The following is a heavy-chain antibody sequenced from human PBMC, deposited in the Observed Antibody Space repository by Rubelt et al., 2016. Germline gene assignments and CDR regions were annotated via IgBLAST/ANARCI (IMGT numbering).Heavy chain of an antibody. CDR3: ATSLPTDY. D-gene: IGHD4-17*01. CDR1: GGSFSDHH. CDR2: ISHSGST. J-gene: IGHJ4*02. Sequence: QVHLQQWGAGLLKPSETLSLTCAVYGGSFSDHHWSWIRQPPGKGLEWIGEISHSGSTTYNPSLKSRVTVSVDTSKNQFSLKVTSLTAAETAVYFCATSLPTDYWSQGTPVTV. V-gene: IGHV4-34*01.